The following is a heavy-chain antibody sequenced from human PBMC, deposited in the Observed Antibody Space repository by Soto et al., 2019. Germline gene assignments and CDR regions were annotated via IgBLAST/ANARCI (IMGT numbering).Heavy chain of an antibody. D-gene: IGHD2-15*01. J-gene: IGHJ4*02. Sequence: GGSLRLSCAASGFTFSSYWMHWVRQAPGKGLVWVSRINSDGSSTSYADSVKGRFTIYRDNAKNTLYLQMNSLRAEDTAVYYCARLDCSGGSCYFDYWGQGTLVTVSS. CDR2: INSDGSST. V-gene: IGHV3-74*01. CDR1: GFTFSSYW. CDR3: ARLDCSGGSCYFDY.